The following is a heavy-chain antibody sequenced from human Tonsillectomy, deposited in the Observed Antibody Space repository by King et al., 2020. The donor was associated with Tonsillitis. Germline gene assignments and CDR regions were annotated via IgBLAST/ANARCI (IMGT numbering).Heavy chain of an antibody. D-gene: IGHD5-12*01. Sequence: VQLVEPGGGLVKPGGSLRLSCVASGFTFSSYSMNWVRQAPGKGLEWVSFISTSSAYIHYADSVKGRFTISRYNAKNSLYLQLNSLRAEDTAVYYCARDGWLLWGQGTLVTVSS. CDR3: ARDGWLL. CDR2: ISTSSAYI. J-gene: IGHJ1*01. CDR1: GFTFSSYS. V-gene: IGHV3-21*01.